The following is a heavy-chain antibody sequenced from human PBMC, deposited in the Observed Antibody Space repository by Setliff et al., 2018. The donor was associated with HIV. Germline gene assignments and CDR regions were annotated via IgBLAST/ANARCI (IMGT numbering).Heavy chain of an antibody. CDR2: MNPNSGNT. CDR3: ARRVSYASSGYPLGY. V-gene: IGHV1-8*02. J-gene: IGHJ4*02. CDR1: GYTFTSYD. Sequence: ASVKVSCKASGYTFTSYDINWVRQATGQGLEWMGWMNPNSGNTGYAQKFQGRVTMTSDTSTNTVYMDLSSLRSDDTALYFCARRVSYASSGYPLGYWGQGTQVTVSS. D-gene: IGHD3-22*01.